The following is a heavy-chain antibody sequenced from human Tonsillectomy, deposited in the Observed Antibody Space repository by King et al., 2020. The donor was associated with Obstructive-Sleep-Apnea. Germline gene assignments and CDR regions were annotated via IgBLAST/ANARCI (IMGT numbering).Heavy chain of an antibody. D-gene: IGHD3-3*01. J-gene: IGHJ5*02. CDR1: VLTFSSYE. Sequence: VQLGESWGGLVQPGGSVRLSCAASVLTFSSYEMHWVRQAPGKGLVWVSRINSDGSSTSYADSVKGRLTISRDNAKNTLYLQMNSLRAEDTAVYYCARGLSGSSLNWFDPWGQGTLVTVSS. CDR2: INSDGSST. CDR3: ARGLSGSSLNWFDP. V-gene: IGHV3-74*01.